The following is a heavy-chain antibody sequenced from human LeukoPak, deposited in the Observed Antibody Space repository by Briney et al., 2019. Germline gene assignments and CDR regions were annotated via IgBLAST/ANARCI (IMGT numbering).Heavy chain of an antibody. D-gene: IGHD3-10*01. V-gene: IGHV3-21*01. CDR1: GFTFSSYS. CDR2: ISSSSSYI. J-gene: IGHJ4*02. CDR3: ARDLSYYGSGSYYIY. Sequence: GGSLRLSCAASGFTFSSYSMKWVRQAPGKGLECVSSISSSSSYIYYAHSVKGRFTISRDNAKNSLYLQMNSLRAEDTAVYFCARDLSYYGSGSYYIYWGQGTLVTVSS.